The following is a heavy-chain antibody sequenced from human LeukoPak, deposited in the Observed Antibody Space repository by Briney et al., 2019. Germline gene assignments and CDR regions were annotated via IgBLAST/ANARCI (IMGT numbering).Heavy chain of an antibody. Sequence: QPGRSLRLSCAASGFTFDDYAMHWVRQAPGKGLEWVSGISWNSGSIGYADSVKGRFTISRDNSKNTLYLQMNSLRAEDTAVYYCAKPGGYWGQGTLVTVSS. CDR3: AKPGGY. V-gene: IGHV3-9*01. D-gene: IGHD3-10*01. CDR2: ISWNSGSI. CDR1: GFTFDDYA. J-gene: IGHJ4*02.